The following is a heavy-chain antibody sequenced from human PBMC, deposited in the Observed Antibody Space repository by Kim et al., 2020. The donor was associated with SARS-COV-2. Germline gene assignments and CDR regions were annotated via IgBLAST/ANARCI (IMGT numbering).Heavy chain of an antibody. D-gene: IGHD6-19*01. CDR3: ARAFPGYSSGWHGDY. CDR1: GFTFSSYA. V-gene: IGHV3-30*04. Sequence: GGSLRLSYAASGFTFSSYAMHWVRQAPGKGLEWVAVISYDGSNKYYADSVKGRFTISRDNSKNTLYLQMNSLRAEDTAVYYCARAFPGYSSGWHGDYWG. J-gene: IGHJ4*01. CDR2: ISYDGSNK.